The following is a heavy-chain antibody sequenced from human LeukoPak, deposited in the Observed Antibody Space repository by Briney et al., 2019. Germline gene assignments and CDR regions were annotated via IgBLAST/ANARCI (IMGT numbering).Heavy chain of an antibody. J-gene: IGHJ3*02. D-gene: IGHD3-22*01. Sequence: SQTLSLTCAVSGGSISSGGYSWSWIRRPPGKGLEWIGYIYHSGSTYYNPSLKSRVTISVDRSKNQFSLKLSSVTAADTAVYYCARGPIVVVRTDAFDIWGQGTMVTVSS. CDR3: ARGPIVVVRTDAFDI. V-gene: IGHV4-30-2*01. CDR1: GGSISSGGYS. CDR2: IYHSGST.